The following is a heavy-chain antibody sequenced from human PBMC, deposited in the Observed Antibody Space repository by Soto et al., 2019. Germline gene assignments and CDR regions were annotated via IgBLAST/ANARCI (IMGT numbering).Heavy chain of an antibody. CDR3: ARRGGDCISTSCYLDY. CDR1: GGSISSGGYY. Sequence: QVQLQESGAGLVKPSQTLSLTCTVSGGSISSGGYYWSWIRQHPGKVLEWIGYIYYSGSTYYNPSLKSRVTISVDTSKNQRSLKLSSVAAADTAVYYCARRGGDCISTSCYLDYWGQGTLVTVSS. J-gene: IGHJ4*02. D-gene: IGHD2-2*01. V-gene: IGHV4-31*03. CDR2: IYYSGST.